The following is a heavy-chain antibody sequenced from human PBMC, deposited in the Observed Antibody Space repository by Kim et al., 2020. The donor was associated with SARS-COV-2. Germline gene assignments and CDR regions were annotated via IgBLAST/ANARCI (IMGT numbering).Heavy chain of an antibody. D-gene: IGHD5-18*01. CDR2: FGGGGGCYT. J-gene: IGHJ5*02. V-gene: IGHV3-23*01. CDR3: AKAYSQPRTTAVADP. CDR1: GFIFSNYA. Sequence: GGSLRLSCAASGFIFSNYAMHWVRQAPGKGLEWLSVFGGGGGCYTYYRAAEKRFSTISRGNYNNMQHQQMNRLRADDTAFYFCAKAYSQPRTTAVADP.